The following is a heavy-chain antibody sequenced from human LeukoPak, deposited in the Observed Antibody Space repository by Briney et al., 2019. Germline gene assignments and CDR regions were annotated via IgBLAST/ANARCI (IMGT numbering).Heavy chain of an antibody. V-gene: IGHV4-34*01. CDR3: ARFDFWSLDY. J-gene: IGHJ4*02. D-gene: IGHD3-3*01. CDR1: GGSFSGYY. Sequence: SETLSLTCAVYGGSFSGYYWSWIRQPPGKGLEWIGEINHSGSTNSNPSLKSRVTISVDTSKNQFSLKLSSVTAADTAVYYCARFDFWSLDYWGQGTLVTVSS. CDR2: INHSGST.